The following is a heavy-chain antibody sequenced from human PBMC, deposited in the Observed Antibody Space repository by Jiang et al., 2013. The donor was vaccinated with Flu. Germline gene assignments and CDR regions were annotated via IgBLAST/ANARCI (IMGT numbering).Heavy chain of an antibody. CDR1: GFSLSDYWELG. V-gene: IGHV2-5*02. Sequence: KPTQTLTLTCSVSGFSLSDYWELGVGWIRQPPGKALEWLGLIFWDDDKRYNPSLKNRLTITKDNSKNQVVITMTNVGPVDTATYYCAHSPMSRGIGALEIWGQGTMVTVSS. CDR2: IFWDDDK. CDR3: AHSPMSRGIGALEI. D-gene: IGHD3-10*01. J-gene: IGHJ3*02.